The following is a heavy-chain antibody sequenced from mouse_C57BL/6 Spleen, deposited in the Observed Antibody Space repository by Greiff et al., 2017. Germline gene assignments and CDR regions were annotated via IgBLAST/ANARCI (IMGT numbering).Heavy chain of an antibody. D-gene: IGHD2-2*01. CDR3: AREPMATALEY. CDR2: IYPGGGNT. J-gene: IGHJ2*01. CDR1: GYTFSSYS. Sequence: QVQLQQSGAELVKPGASVKLSCKASGYTFSSYSMNWVQQRPGKGLEWIGSIYPGGGNTNYNETFKGKSTLTADKASSTAYMQLSSLTSEDSAVYFCAREPMATALEYWGQGTTVTVSS. V-gene: IGHV1-82*01.